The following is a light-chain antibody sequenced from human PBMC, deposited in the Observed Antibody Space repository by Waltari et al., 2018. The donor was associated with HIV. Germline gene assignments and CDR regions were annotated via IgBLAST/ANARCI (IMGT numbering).Light chain of an antibody. J-gene: IGLJ3*02. V-gene: IGLV2-8*01. CDR3: SSYGGGNTVL. Sequence: QSALTQPPSASGSPGQSVTISCTRTSSDVGSFKYVSWHQQHPGKAPKLMIYDVTKWPSGVPDRFSGSKSGNTASLTVSGLQAEDEADYYCSSYGGGNTVLFGGGTRLTVL. CDR2: DVT. CDR1: SSDVGSFKY.